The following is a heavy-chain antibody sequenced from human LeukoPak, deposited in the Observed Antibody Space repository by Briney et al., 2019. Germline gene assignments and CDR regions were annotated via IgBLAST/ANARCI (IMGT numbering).Heavy chain of an antibody. V-gene: IGHV4-34*01. CDR2: INDSGRI. CDR1: GGSFSNYY. J-gene: IGHJ6*03. D-gene: IGHD4-17*01. Sequence: PSETLSLTCAVYGGSFSNYYWSWIRQPPGKGLEWIGEINDSGRINYNPSLMSRVTVSVDTSKNQFSLRLTSVTATDTAVYYCARRWDYGRNYYIDVWGNGATVSVSS. CDR3: ARRWDYGRNYYIDV.